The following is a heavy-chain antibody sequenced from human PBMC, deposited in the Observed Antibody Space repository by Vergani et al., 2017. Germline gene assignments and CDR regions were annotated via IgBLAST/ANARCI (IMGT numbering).Heavy chain of an antibody. Sequence: QVQLVESGGGVVQPGRSLRLSCAASGFTFSSYGMHWVRQAPGKGLEWVAVISYDGSNKYYADSVKGRFTISRDNSKNTLYLQMNSLRAEDTAVYYGAKDGIAAAGYHMFYFDYWGQGTLVTVSS. J-gene: IGHJ4*02. CDR1: GFTFSSYG. CDR2: ISYDGSNK. CDR3: AKDGIAAAGYHMFYFDY. D-gene: IGHD6-13*01. V-gene: IGHV3-30*18.